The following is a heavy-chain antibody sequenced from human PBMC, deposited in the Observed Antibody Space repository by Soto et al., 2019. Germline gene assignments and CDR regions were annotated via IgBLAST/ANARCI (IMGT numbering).Heavy chain of an antibody. Sequence: GGSLRLSCAASGFTFSSYAMSWVRQAPGKGLEWVSAISGSGGSTYCADSVKGRFTISRDNSKNTLYLQMNSLRAEDTAVYYCAKGGNPWITMIVVVIRPPAYWGQGTLVTVSS. CDR3: AKGGNPWITMIVVVIRPPAY. D-gene: IGHD3-22*01. CDR2: ISGSGGST. CDR1: GFTFSSYA. J-gene: IGHJ4*02. V-gene: IGHV3-23*01.